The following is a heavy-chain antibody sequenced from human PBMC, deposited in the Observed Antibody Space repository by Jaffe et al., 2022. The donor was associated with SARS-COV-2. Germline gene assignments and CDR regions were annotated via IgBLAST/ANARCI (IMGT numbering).Heavy chain of an antibody. V-gene: IGHV4-59*08. CDR1: GGSISSYY. CDR3: ARRRPSPYYYDEGYYFDY. CDR2: IYYSGST. J-gene: IGHJ4*02. D-gene: IGHD3-22*01. Sequence: QVQLQESGPGLVKPSETLSLTCTVSGGSISSYYWSWIRQPPGKGLEWIGYIYYSGSTNYNPSLKSRVTISVDTSKNQFSLKLSSVTAADTAVYYCARRRPSPYYYDEGYYFDYWGQGTLVTVSS.